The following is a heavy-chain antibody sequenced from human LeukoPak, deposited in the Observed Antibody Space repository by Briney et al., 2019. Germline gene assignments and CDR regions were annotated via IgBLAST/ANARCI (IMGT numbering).Heavy chain of an antibody. J-gene: IGHJ4*02. D-gene: IGHD5-12*01. CDR2: IKEDGSEK. V-gene: IGHV3-7*01. CDR3: ASGRGVTTRGGIAKWLRSKSTYYFDY. CDR1: GFTFRSYW. Sequence: PGGSLRLSCAASGFTFRSYWMSWVRQAPGKGLEWVANIKEDGSEKYYVDSVKGRFTISRDNAKNSLYLQMNSLRVEDTAVYYCASGRGVTTRGGIAKWLRSKSTYYFDYWGQGTLVTVSS.